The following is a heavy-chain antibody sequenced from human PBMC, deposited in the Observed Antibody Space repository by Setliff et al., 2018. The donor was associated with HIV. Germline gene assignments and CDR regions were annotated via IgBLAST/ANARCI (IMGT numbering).Heavy chain of an antibody. D-gene: IGHD3-10*01. V-gene: IGHV4-34*01. CDR2: INHSGST. CDR1: GGSFSGYY. Sequence: SETLSLTCAVYGGSFSGYYWSWIRQPPGKGLEWIGEINHSGSTNYNPSLKSRVTISVDTSKNQLSLKLSSVTAADTAVYYCARPGRASYYYYMDVWGKGTTVTVSS. CDR3: ARPGRASYYYYMDV. J-gene: IGHJ6*03.